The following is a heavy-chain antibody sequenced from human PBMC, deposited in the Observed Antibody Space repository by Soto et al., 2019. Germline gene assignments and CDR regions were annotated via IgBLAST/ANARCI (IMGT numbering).Heavy chain of an antibody. CDR1: GGRFSDYY. CDR3: ATSGGRSRAYQ. D-gene: IGHD2-2*01. J-gene: IGHJ4*02. V-gene: IGHV4-34*01. CDR2: INHSGIT. Sequence: SEPVSLTCAVYGGRFSDYYWNRIRQPPGKGLEWVGEINHSGITNYNPSLKSRVAISADTSKSQFSLRLSSVTAADTAVYFCATSGGRSRAYQWGQGTLVTVS.